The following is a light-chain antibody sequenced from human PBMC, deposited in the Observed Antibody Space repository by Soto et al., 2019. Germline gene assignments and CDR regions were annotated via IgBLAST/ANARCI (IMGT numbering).Light chain of an antibody. J-gene: IGKJ1*01. Sequence: EVVLTQSPGTLSLSPGERATLSCRASQSLGSSQLAWYQQKPGQAPRLLIYAASSRVTGIPDRFSGSGSGTDFTLTISRLEPEDFAMYYCQQYDYSPRTFGQGTKVEVK. V-gene: IGKV3-20*01. CDR2: AAS. CDR3: QQYDYSPRT. CDR1: QSLGSSQ.